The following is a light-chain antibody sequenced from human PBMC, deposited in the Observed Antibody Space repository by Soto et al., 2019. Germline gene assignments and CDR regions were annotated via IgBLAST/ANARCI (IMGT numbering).Light chain of an antibody. CDR1: QRLSTW. J-gene: IGKJ1*01. CDR2: DAS. CDR3: QQYKSYWT. V-gene: IGKV1-5*01. Sequence: DIQMTQSPSTLSASVGDGVNITCRARQRLSTWLAWRQQTPGKAPKRLISDASSLETGVRSRFSGSGSGTEFTLTINSLQPDDFATYYCQQYKSYWTFGQGTKVDIK.